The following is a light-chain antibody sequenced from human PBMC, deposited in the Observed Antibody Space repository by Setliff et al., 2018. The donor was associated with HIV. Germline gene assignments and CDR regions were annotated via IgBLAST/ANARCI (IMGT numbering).Light chain of an antibody. Sequence: QSVLTQPASVSGSPGQSTTISCTGASSDVGGYSFVSWYQQHPGKAPKLMIYDVSYRPSGVSDRFSGSKSGDTASLTISGLQAEDEADYYCSSYTSSTPLYVFGTGTKVTVL. CDR1: SSDVGGYSF. J-gene: IGLJ1*01. V-gene: IGLV2-14*03. CDR2: DVS. CDR3: SSYTSSTPLYV.